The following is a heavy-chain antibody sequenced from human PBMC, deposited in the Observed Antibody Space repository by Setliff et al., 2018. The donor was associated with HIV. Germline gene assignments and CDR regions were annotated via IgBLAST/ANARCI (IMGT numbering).Heavy chain of an antibody. CDR1: GFTFSNYN. V-gene: IGHV3-21*01. J-gene: IGHJ4*02. Sequence: PGESLKISCAASGFTFSNYNMNWVRQAPGKGLEWVSSIGGTSDYKNYAGSVRGRFTSSRDNAESSLFLQMNSLRAEDTAVYYCTRGGTYYDYWGQGTLVTVSS. CDR2: IGGTSDYK. CDR3: TRGGTYYDY. D-gene: IGHD1-26*01.